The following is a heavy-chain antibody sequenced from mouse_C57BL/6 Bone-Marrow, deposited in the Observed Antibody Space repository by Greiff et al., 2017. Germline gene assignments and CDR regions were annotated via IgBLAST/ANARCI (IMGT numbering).Heavy chain of an antibody. J-gene: IGHJ3*01. CDR3: TRKGCYGSSPFAY. CDR1: GYTFTDYE. V-gene: IGHV1-15*01. CDR2: IDPETGGT. D-gene: IGHD1-1*01. Sequence: LQESGAELVRPGASVTLSCKASGYTFTDYEMHWVKQTPVHGLEWIGAIDPETGGTAYNQKFKGKAILTADKSSSTAYMELRSLTSEDSAVYYCTRKGCYGSSPFAYWGQGTLVTVSA.